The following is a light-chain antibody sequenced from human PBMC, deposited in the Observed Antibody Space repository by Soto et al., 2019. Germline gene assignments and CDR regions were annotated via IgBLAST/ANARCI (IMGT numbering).Light chain of an antibody. V-gene: IGKV4-1*01. Sequence: DIVMTQSPGSLAVSLGERATFNCKSSQSVLYSPNNKNYLAWYQQKPGQPPKLLIYWASTRESGVPDRFSGSGSGTDFTLTISSLQAEDVAVYYCQQYYSTPWTFGQGTKVEI. CDR2: WAS. CDR3: QQYYSTPWT. J-gene: IGKJ1*01. CDR1: QSVLYSPNNKNY.